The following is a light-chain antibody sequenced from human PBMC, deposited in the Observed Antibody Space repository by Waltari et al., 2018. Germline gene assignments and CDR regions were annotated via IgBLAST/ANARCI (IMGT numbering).Light chain of an antibody. CDR2: GAS. CDR1: QSVGGY. CDR3: QQRAGWPLYS. Sequence: EIVLTQSPHTLSLSPGERATLSRRASQSVGGYLAWYQHKPGQAPRLLISGASNRATGIPARFSGSGSGTDFTLTISSLEPEDFAVYYCQQRAGWPLYSFGQGTRLEI. J-gene: IGKJ2*01. V-gene: IGKV3-11*01.